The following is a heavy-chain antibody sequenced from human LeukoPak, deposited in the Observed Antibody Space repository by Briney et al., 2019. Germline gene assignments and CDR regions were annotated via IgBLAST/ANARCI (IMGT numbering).Heavy chain of an antibody. CDR1: GFTFTSYG. V-gene: IGHV3-23*01. CDR2: ISGSGGST. D-gene: IGHD5-12*01. Sequence: GGSLRLSCAASGFTFTSYGMSWVRQAPGKGLEWVSAISGSGGSTYYADSVKGRFTISRDNSKNTLYLQMNSLRAEDTAVYYCAKSGGYDSADYWGQGTLVTVSS. J-gene: IGHJ4*02. CDR3: AKSGGYDSADY.